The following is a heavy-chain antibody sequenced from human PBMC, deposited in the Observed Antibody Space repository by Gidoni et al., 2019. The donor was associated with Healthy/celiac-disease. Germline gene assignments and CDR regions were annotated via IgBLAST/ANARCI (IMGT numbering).Heavy chain of an antibody. D-gene: IGHD2-2*01. CDR3: AKSSSGDY. V-gene: IGHV3-30*18. CDR2: ISYDGSNK. CDR1: GFTFSSYG. Sequence: QVQLVESGGGVVQPGRSLRLSCAASGFTFSSYGMHWVRQAPGQGLEWVAVISYDGSNKYYADSVKGRFTISRDNSKNTLYLQMNSLRAEDTAVYYCAKSSSGDYWGQGTLVTVSS. J-gene: IGHJ4*02.